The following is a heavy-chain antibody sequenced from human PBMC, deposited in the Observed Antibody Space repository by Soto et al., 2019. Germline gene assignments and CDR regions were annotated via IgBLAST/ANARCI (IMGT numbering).Heavy chain of an antibody. CDR3: ARDSSGKLFDY. CDR2: ISGSGGKS. CDR1: GFTFSTYA. Sequence: LRLSCAGSGFTFSTYAMSWVRQAPGKGLEWVSTISGSGGKSYYADSVKGRFTISRDNSKNTLYLQMNSLRAEDTAVYYCARDSSGKLFDYWGQGTLVTVSS. J-gene: IGHJ4*02. V-gene: IGHV3-23*01. D-gene: IGHD3-22*01.